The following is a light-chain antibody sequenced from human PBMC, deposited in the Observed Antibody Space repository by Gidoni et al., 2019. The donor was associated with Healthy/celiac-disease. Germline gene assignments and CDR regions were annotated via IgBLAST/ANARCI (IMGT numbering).Light chain of an antibody. CDR3: QQYYSTPET. CDR2: WAS. V-gene: IGKV4-1*01. J-gene: IGKJ2*01. Sequence: DIVMTQPPDSLAVSLGERATINCTSSQSVLYSSNNKNYLAWYQQKPGQPPKLLIYWASTREAGVPDRFSGSGSGTDFTLPISSLQAEDVAVYYCQQYYSTPETFXQXTKLEIK. CDR1: QSVLYSSNNKNY.